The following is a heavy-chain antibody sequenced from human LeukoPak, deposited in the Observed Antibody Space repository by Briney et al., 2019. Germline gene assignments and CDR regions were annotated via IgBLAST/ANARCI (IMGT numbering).Heavy chain of an antibody. Sequence: GGSLRLSWAASGXTFSSYWMHWVRQVPGKGLVWVSRINSDGSSTKYADSVKGRFTISRDNAKNTLNLQMNSLRAEDTAVYFCVSGPTGFAWGQGTLVTVSS. D-gene: IGHD1-14*01. J-gene: IGHJ5*02. CDR1: GXTFSSYW. CDR3: VSGPTGFA. V-gene: IGHV3-74*03. CDR2: INSDGSST.